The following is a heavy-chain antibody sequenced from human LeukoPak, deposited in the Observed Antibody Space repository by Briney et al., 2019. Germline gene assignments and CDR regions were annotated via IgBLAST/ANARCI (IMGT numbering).Heavy chain of an antibody. V-gene: IGHV4-39*07. D-gene: IGHD3-10*01. J-gene: IGHJ5*02. Sequence: PSETLSLTCTVSGGSISSSSYYWGWIRQPPGKGLEWIGSIYYSGSTYYNPSLKSRVTISVDTSKNQFSLKLSSVTAADTAVYYCARGFGGDWFDPWGQGTLVTVSS. CDR2: IYYSGST. CDR3: ARGFGGDWFDP. CDR1: GGSISSSSYY.